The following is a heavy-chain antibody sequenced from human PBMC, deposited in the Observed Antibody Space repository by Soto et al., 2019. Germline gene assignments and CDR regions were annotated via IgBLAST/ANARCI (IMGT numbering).Heavy chain of an antibody. CDR3: AHHPYDFWSGPPSVYFDY. V-gene: IGHV2-5*02. J-gene: IGHJ4*02. CDR2: IYWDDDK. CDR1: GFSLSTSGVA. Sequence: QITLKESGPTLVKPTQTLTPTCTFSGFSLSTSGVAVGWIRQPPGKALEWLALIYWDDDKRYSPSLKSRLTITQDTSKNQVVLTMTNMDPVDTATYYCAHHPYDFWSGPPSVYFDYWGQGTLVTVSS. D-gene: IGHD3-3*01.